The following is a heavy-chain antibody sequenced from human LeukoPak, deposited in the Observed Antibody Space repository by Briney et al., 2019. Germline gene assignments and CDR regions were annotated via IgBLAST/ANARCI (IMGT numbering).Heavy chain of an antibody. J-gene: IGHJ4*02. V-gene: IGHV3-33*06. CDR3: AKADRNHLYDILNGLFDY. CDR2: IWYDGSNK. CDR1: GFTFSSYG. D-gene: IGHD3-9*01. Sequence: GGSLRLSCAASGFTFSSYGMHWVRQAPGKGLEWVAVIWYDGSNKYYADSVKGRFTISRDNSKNTLYLQMNSLRAEDTAVYYCAKADRNHLYDILNGLFDYWGQGTLVTVSS.